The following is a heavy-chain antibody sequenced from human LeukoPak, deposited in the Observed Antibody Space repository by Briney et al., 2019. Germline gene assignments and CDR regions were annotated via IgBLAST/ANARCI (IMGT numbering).Heavy chain of an antibody. V-gene: IGHV1-3*01. J-gene: IGHJ6*03. CDR3: ARVRAGDFWSGYYISRVYYYYMDV. CDR1: GYTFTSYA. Sequence: ASVKVSCKASGYTFTSYAMHWVRQAPGQRLEWMGWINAGNGNTKYSQKFQGRVTITRDTSASTAYMELSSLRSEDTAVYYCARVRAGDFWSGYYISRVYYYYMDVWGKGTTVTVSS. CDR2: INAGNGNT. D-gene: IGHD3-3*01.